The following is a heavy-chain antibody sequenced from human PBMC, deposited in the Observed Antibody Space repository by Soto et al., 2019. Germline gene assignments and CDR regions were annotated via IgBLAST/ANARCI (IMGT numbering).Heavy chain of an antibody. Sequence: PGGSLRLSGAASGFTFSSYAMGWVRQAPGKGLEWVSAISGSGGSTDYADSVKGRFTIARDNSKNTLYLQMNSLSAEATAVYYCPKDLPPYDILSGYLAHYYSGLDVWGQGTTVTVSS. D-gene: IGHD3-9*01. CDR2: ISGSGGST. V-gene: IGHV3-23*01. CDR3: PKDLPPYDILSGYLAHYYSGLDV. CDR1: GFTFSSYA. J-gene: IGHJ6*02.